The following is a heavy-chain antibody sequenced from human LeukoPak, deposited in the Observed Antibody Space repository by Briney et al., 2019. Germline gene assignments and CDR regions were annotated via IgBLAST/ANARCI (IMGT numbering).Heavy chain of an antibody. CDR3: ASERGGYYDYVWGSYRHDAFDI. CDR1: GFTFSSYA. D-gene: IGHD3-16*02. CDR2: ISGSGGST. V-gene: IGHV3-23*01. J-gene: IGHJ3*02. Sequence: GGSLRLSCAASGFTFSSYAMSWVRRAPGKGLEWVSAISGSGGSTYYADSVKGRFTISRDNAKNSLYLQMNSLRAEDTAVYYCASERGGYYDYVWGSYRHDAFDIWGQGTMVTVSS.